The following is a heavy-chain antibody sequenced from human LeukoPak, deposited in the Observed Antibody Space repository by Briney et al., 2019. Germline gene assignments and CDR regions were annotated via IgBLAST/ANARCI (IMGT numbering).Heavy chain of an antibody. Sequence: PGGSLRLSCAASGFTFSGYWMHWIRQAPGKGLVWVSRINTVGTTATYADSMKGRFTISRDNVKNTLYLQMNSLRAEDTAVYYCARESRENIVIDYWGQGTVVTVSS. CDR3: ARESRENIVIDY. J-gene: IGHJ4*02. CDR1: GFTFSGYW. CDR2: INTVGTTA. V-gene: IGHV3-74*03. D-gene: IGHD2-21*01.